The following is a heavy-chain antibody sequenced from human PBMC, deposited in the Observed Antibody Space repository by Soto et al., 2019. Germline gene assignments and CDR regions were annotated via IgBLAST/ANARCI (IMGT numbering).Heavy chain of an antibody. Sequence: PGGSLRLSCAASGFSFSGYWMSWVRQAPGKGPEWVANIKEDGTEQHYVDSVKGRFTISRDNPENSLFLQMNNLRAEDSAIYYCAITTSTVSYWFDPWGPGTQVTVSS. D-gene: IGHD4-4*01. CDR2: IKEDGTEQ. CDR3: AITTSTVSYWFDP. CDR1: GFSFSGYW. V-gene: IGHV3-7*03. J-gene: IGHJ5*02.